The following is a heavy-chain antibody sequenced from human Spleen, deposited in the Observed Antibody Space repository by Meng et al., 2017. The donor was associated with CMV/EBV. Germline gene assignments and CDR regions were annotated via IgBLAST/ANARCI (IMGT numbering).Heavy chain of an antibody. D-gene: IGHD7-27*01. CDR1: GYTFSNYW. V-gene: IGHV5-51*01. CDR3: ARLFDTGDLGGGWFDP. J-gene: IGHJ5*02. CDR2: VYPGDSDT. Sequence: GESLKISCKASGYTFSNYWIAWVRQMPGKGLEWMGFVYPGDSDTRYSPSFQGQVTISADKSISTAYLQWSSLKAPDTAIYYCARLFDTGDLGGGWFDPWGQGTLVTVSS.